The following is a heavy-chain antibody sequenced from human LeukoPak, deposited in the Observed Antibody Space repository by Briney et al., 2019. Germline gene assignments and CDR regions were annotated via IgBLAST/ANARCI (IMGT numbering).Heavy chain of an antibody. V-gene: IGHV3-21*01. Sequence: GSLRLSCAASGFTFSSYSMNWVRQAPGKGLEWVSSISSSSSYIYYADSVKGRFTISRDNAKNSLYLQMNSLRAEDTAVYYCASPASVRAVAYMWGQGTLVIVSS. CDR1: GFTFSSYS. D-gene: IGHD6-19*01. J-gene: IGHJ4*02. CDR3: ASPASVRAVAYM. CDR2: ISSSSSYI.